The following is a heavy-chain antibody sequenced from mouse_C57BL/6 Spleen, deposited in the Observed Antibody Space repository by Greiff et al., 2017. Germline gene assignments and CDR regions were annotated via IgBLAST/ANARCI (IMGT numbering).Heavy chain of an antibody. Sequence: EVHLVESGGDLVKPGGSLKLSCAASGFTFSSYGMSWVRQTPDKRLEWVATISSGGSYTYYPDSVKGRFTISRDNAKNTLYLQMSSLKSEDTAMYYCARHDYGSSYRFAYWGQGTLVTVSA. J-gene: IGHJ3*01. D-gene: IGHD1-1*01. V-gene: IGHV5-6*01. CDR1: GFTFSSYG. CDR2: ISSGGSYT. CDR3: ARHDYGSSYRFAY.